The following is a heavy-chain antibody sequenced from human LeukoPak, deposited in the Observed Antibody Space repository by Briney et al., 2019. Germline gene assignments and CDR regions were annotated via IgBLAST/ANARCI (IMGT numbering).Heavy chain of an antibody. CDR3: ARERGYSGYDAFDY. J-gene: IGHJ4*02. CDR1: GFTFSSYG. V-gene: IGHV3-33*01. Sequence: GGSLRLSCAASGFTFSSYGMHWVRQAPGKGLEWVAVIWYDGSNKYYADSVKGRFTISRDNSKNTLYLQMNSLRAEDTAVYYCARERGYSGYDAFDYSGQGTLVTVSS. D-gene: IGHD5-12*01. CDR2: IWYDGSNK.